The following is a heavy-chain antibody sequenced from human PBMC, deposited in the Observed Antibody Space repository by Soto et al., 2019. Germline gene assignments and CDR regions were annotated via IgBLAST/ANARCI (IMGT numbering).Heavy chain of an antibody. CDR1: GYTFTGYY. V-gene: IGHV1-2*02. CDR3: ASSGYCSSTSCYTAWIQLWFRY. J-gene: IGHJ4*02. CDR2: INPNSGGT. D-gene: IGHD2-2*02. Sequence: GASVKVSCKASGYTFTGYYMHWVRQAPGQGLEWMGWINPNSGGTNYAQKFQGRVTMTRDTSISTAYMELSRLRSDDTAVYYCASSGYCSSTSCYTAWIQLWFRYWGQGIPVTVSS.